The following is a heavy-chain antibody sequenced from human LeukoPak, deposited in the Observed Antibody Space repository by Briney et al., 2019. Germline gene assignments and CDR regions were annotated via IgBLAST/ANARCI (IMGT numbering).Heavy chain of an antibody. CDR3: AKDREVRGVLPSYFDF. J-gene: IGHJ4*02. CDR2: ISASGFGT. V-gene: IGHV3-23*01. D-gene: IGHD3-10*01. CDR1: GFTFSSYA. Sequence: GGSLRLSCAASGFTFSSYAMSWVRQAPGKALEWVSAISASGFGTYYADSLKGRFTISRDNSKNTVYLQVNSLRVEDTAVYYCAKDREVRGVLPSYFDFWGQGTLVTVSS.